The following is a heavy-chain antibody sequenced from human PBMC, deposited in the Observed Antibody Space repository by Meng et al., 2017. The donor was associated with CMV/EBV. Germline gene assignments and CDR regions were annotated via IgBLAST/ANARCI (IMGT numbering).Heavy chain of an antibody. CDR1: GYTFNSYG. V-gene: IGHV1-18*01. J-gene: IGHJ4*02. CDR2: ISAYNGNT. Sequence: QFMPVHAGVEVKNPGDSGKVYGKASGYTFNSYGISWVRQSPGQGLEWMGWISAYNGNTNYAQKLQGRVTMTTDTSTSTAYMELRSLRSDDTAVYYCARDRTMVRGVTGYWGQGTLVTVSS. CDR3: ARDRTMVRGVTGY. D-gene: IGHD3-10*01.